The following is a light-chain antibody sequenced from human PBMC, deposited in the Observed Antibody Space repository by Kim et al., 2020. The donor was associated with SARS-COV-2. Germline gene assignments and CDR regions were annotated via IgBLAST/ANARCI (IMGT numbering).Light chain of an antibody. V-gene: IGKV1-9*01. CDR3: QQLNSYPLT. CDR1: QGISGY. CDR2: AAS. Sequence: ASVGDRVTITCRAGQGISGYLGWYQQEPGKAPKLLIYAASTLQSGVPSRFSGSGSGTDFTLTISSLQPEDFATYYCQQLNSYPLTFGGGTKVDIK. J-gene: IGKJ4*01.